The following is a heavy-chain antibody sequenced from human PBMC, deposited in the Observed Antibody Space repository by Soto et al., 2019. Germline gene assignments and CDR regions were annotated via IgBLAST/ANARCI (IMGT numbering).Heavy chain of an antibody. V-gene: IGHV4-39*01. Sequence: SETLSLTCTVSGGSISSSSYYWGWIRQPPWKGLEWIGSIYYSGSTYYNPSLKSRVTISVDTSKNQFSLKLSSVTAADTAVYYCARHQILTGYYSSWGQGTLVTVSS. J-gene: IGHJ4*02. CDR3: ARHQILTGYYSS. D-gene: IGHD3-9*01. CDR1: GGSISSSSYY. CDR2: IYYSGST.